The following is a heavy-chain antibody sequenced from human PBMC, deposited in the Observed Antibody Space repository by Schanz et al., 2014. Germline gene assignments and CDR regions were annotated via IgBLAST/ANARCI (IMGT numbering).Heavy chain of an antibody. CDR2: IWYDGSNK. D-gene: IGHD5-18*01. CDR3: AKLDGYAYGSMGQEYFDY. V-gene: IGHV3-33*08. CDR1: GFTFSTYW. J-gene: IGHJ4*02. Sequence: VQLVESGGGLVQPGGSLRLSCAASGFTFSTYWMSWVRQAPGKGLEWVAVIWYDGSNKDYADSVKGRFTISRDNSKNMLYLQMNSLRGEDTAVYYCAKLDGYAYGSMGQEYFDYWGQGTLVTVSS.